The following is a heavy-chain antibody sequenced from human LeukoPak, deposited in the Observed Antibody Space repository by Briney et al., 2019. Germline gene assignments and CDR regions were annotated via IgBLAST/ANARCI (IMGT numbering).Heavy chain of an antibody. CDR1: GFTFSSYA. CDR3: AKCWVRGVISNWFDP. V-gene: IGHV3-23*01. J-gene: IGHJ5*02. Sequence: SGGSLRLSCAASGFTFSSYAMSWVRQAPGKGLEWVSRISGSGGSIYYADSVKGRFTISRDKSKNTLYLQMNSLRAEDTAVYYCAKCWVRGVISNWFDPWGQGTLVTVSS. CDR2: ISGSGGSI. D-gene: IGHD3-10*01.